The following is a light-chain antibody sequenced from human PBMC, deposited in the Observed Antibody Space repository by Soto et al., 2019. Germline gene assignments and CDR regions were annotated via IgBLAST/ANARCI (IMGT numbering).Light chain of an antibody. CDR1: SSDVGGYHY. Sequence: QSVLTQPPSASGSPGQSVTISCTGTSSDVGGYHYVSWYQQHPGKAPKLMIYEVSKRPSGVPDRFSGSKSGNTASLTVSGLQAEDEAYYYCSSYAGSNNHVLFGGGTKLTVL. V-gene: IGLV2-8*01. CDR2: EVS. CDR3: SSYAGSNNHVL. J-gene: IGLJ2*01.